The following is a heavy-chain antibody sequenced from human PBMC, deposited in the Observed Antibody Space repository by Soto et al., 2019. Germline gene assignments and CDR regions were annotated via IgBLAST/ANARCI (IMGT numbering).Heavy chain of an antibody. V-gene: IGHV1-69*12. CDR1: GGTFSSYA. CDR2: IIPIFGTA. Sequence: QVQLVQSGAEVKKPGSSVKVSCKASGGTFSSYAISWVRQAPGQGLEWMGGIIPIFGTANYAQKFQGRVTITADESTSAAYMELSSLSSEDTAVYYCARPVPGGRSYYDYYGMDVWGQGTTVTVSS. D-gene: IGHD2-15*01. CDR3: ARPVPGGRSYYDYYGMDV. J-gene: IGHJ6*01.